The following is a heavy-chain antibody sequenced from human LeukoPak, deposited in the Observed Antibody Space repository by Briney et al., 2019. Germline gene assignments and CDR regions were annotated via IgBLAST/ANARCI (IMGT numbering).Heavy chain of an antibody. J-gene: IGHJ4*02. D-gene: IGHD3-22*01. CDR3: ARVDYDSSGYYFDY. CDR2: ISAYNGNT. Sequence: ASVKVSSKASGYTFTSYGISWVRQAPGQGLEWMGWISAYNGNTNYAQKLQGRVTMTTDTSTSTAYMELRSLRSDDTAVYYCARVDYDSSGYYFDYWGQGTLVTVSS. CDR1: GYTFTSYG. V-gene: IGHV1-18*01.